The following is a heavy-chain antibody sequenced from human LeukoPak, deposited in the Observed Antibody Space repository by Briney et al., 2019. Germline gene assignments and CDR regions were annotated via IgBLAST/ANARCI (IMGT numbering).Heavy chain of an antibody. CDR1: GGSFSGYY. CDR2: INHSGST. J-gene: IGHJ4*02. V-gene: IGHV4-34*01. D-gene: IGHD4-4*01. Sequence: SSETLSLTRAVYGGSFSGYYWSWIRQPPGKGLEWIGEINHSGSTNYNPSLKSRVTISVDTSKNQFSLKLSSVTAADTAVYYCASRNYSTFDYWGQGTLVTVSS. CDR3: ASRNYSTFDY.